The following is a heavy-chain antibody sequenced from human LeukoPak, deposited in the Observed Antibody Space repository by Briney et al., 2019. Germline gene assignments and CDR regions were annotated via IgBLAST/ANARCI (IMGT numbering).Heavy chain of an antibody. CDR3: AGDKGTSYLSSFDY. CDR2: ISYDGSNE. J-gene: IGHJ4*02. V-gene: IGHV3-30*04. CDR1: GFTLSSYA. D-gene: IGHD6-6*01. Sequence: GGSLRLSCAASGFTLSSYAMSWVRQAPGKGLEWVAIISYDGSNEYYADSVKGRFTISRDNSKNTLYLQMNSLRAADTAVYYCAGDKGTSYLSSFDYWGQGTLVTVSS.